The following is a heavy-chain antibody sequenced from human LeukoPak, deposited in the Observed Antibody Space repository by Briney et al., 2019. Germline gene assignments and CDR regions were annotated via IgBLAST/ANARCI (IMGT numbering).Heavy chain of an antibody. CDR3: ARDTDTVTTILDY. D-gene: IGHD4-17*01. V-gene: IGHV3-11*04. CDR2: ISSSGSTI. Sequence: PGGSLRLSCAASGFTFSDYYMSWIRQAPGKGLEWVSYISSSGSTIYYADSVKGRFTISRDNAKNTLYLQMNSLRAEDTAVYYCARDTDTVTTILDYWGQGTLVTVSS. J-gene: IGHJ4*02. CDR1: GFTFSDYY.